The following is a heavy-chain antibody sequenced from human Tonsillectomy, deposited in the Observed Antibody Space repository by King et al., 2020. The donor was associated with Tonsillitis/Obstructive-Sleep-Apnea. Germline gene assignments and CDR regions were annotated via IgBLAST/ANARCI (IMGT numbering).Heavy chain of an antibody. CDR1: GFTFSNYA. CDR2: ISYDGSNK. J-gene: IGHJ3*02. CDR3: ARGGIYDSSGYADAFDI. Sequence: VQLVESGGGVVQPGRSLRLSCAASGFTFSNYAIHWVRQAPGKGLEWVAVISYDGSNKYYADSVKGRFTISRDNSRNTLDLQMNSLRVEDTAVYYCARGGIYDSSGYADAFDIWGQGTVVTVSS. V-gene: IGHV3-30*04. D-gene: IGHD3-22*01.